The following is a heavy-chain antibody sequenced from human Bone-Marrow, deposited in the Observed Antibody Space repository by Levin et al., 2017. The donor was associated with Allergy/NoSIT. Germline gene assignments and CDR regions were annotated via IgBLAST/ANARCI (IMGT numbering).Heavy chain of an antibody. V-gene: IGHV4-59*01. J-gene: IGHJ4*02. CDR1: GDSISKYY. D-gene: IGHD2-21*02. Sequence: LSQTLSLTCSVSGDSISKYYWSWIRQPPGKGLEYIGYLDYRGSGSFNPSLKSRVTVSVDTSKNQFSLKLTSVTAADTAVYYCARAGDGSYYVGPNDFWGPGILVTVSS. CDR2: LDYRGSG. CDR3: ARAGDGSYYVGPNDF.